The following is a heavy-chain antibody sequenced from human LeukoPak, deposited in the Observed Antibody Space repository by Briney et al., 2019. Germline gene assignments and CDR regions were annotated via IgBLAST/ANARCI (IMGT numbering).Heavy chain of an antibody. CDR2: IYYSGST. J-gene: IGHJ1*01. Sequence: SETLSLTCTVSGGSISSYYWSWIRQPPGKGLEWIGYIYYSGSTNYNPPLKSRVTISVDTSKNQFSLKLSSVTAADTAVYYCAGVAPGCFQHWGQGTLVTVSS. CDR1: GGSISSYY. D-gene: IGHD3-9*01. V-gene: IGHV4-59*01. CDR3: AGVAPGCFQH.